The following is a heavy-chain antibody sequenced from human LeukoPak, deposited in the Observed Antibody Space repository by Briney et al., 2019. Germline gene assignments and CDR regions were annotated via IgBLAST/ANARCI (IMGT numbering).Heavy chain of an antibody. V-gene: IGHV3-21*01. CDR2: ISSSSSYI. CDR3: ARSEIPARLLWFGELPQSDY. CDR1: GFTFSSYS. Sequence: PGGSLRLSCAASGFTFSSYSMNWVRQAPGKGLEWVSSISSSSSYIYYADSVKGRFTISRDNAKNSLYLQMNSLRAEDTAVYYCARSEIPARLLWFGELPQSDYWGQGTLVTVSS. D-gene: IGHD3-10*01. J-gene: IGHJ4*02.